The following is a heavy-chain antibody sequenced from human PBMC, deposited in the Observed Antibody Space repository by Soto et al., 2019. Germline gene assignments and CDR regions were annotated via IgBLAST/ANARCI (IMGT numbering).Heavy chain of an antibody. Sequence: GGSLRLSCAVSGFTFSDYAMTWVRQAPGKGLEWVSTISGTGDSTYYADSVKGRFTISRDSSRNTLFLQMNSLRAEDTAVYHCAKRFGSGYYSAFDVWGQGTMVSVSS. CDR2: ISGTGDST. D-gene: IGHD3-22*01. V-gene: IGHV3-23*01. CDR3: AKRFGSGYYSAFDV. CDR1: GFTFSDYA. J-gene: IGHJ3*01.